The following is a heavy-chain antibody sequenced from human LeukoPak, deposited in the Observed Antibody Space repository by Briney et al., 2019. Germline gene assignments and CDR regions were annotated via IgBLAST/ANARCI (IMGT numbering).Heavy chain of an antibody. CDR1: GGSISSYY. Sequence: SETLSLTCTVSGGSISSYYWSWIRQPPGKGLEWIGYIYYSGSTNYNPSLKSRVTISVDTSKNQFSLKLSSVTAADTAVYYCARHGSYSSATGLVDYWGQGTLVTVSS. J-gene: IGHJ4*02. V-gene: IGHV4-59*08. CDR3: ARHGSYSSATGLVDY. CDR2: IYYSGST. D-gene: IGHD6-25*01.